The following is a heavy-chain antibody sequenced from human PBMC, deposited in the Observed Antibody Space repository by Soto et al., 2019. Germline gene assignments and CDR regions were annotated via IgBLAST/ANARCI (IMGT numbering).Heavy chain of an antibody. Sequence: PSETLSLTCTVSRGSISDYYWGWIRQPPGKGLEWVGYFYDSGSTKYNPSLKSRVTISVDTSKNQISLEMKSVTVADTAVYYCARVGSGGYSNNWFDTWGQGTLVTVSS. CDR2: FYDSGST. J-gene: IGHJ5*02. CDR3: ARVGSGGYSNNWFDT. CDR1: RGSISDYY. V-gene: IGHV4-59*01. D-gene: IGHD3-22*01.